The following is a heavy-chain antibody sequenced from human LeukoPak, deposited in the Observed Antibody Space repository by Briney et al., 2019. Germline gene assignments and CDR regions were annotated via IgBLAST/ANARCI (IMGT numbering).Heavy chain of an antibody. CDR1: GFTFSSYA. CDR2: ISGSGGST. V-gene: IGHV3-23*01. J-gene: IGHJ4*02. D-gene: IGHD6-19*01. Sequence: PGGSLRLSCAASGFTFSSYAMSWVRQAPGKGLEWVSAISGSGGSTYYADSVKGRFTISRDSSKNTLYLQMNSLRAEDTAIYYCAKDSSVWSYFDYWGQGTLVTVSS. CDR3: AKDSSVWSYFDY.